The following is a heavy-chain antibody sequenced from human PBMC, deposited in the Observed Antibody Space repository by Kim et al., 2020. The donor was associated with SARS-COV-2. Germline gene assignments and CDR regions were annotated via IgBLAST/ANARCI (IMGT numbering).Heavy chain of an antibody. J-gene: IGHJ6*02. V-gene: IGHV3-21*01. CDR2: IGGTTNYI. D-gene: IGHD2-2*01. Sequence: GGSLRLSCAASGFAFGTHSMNWVRQAPGKGLEWVSSIGGTTNYIYYADSLKGRFTISRDNSKNSLYLQMDSLRAEDTAVYYCARGDYCSSTSCYFYYYALDVWGQGTTVTVSS. CDR1: GFAFGTHS. CDR3: ARGDYCSSTSCYFYYYALDV.